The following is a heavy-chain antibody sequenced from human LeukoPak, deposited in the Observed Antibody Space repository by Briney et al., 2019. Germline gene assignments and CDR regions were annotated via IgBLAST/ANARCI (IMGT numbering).Heavy chain of an antibody. Sequence: SETLSLTCTVSGGSISSGSYDWNWIRQHPGKGLEWIGYIYYSGSTYYNLSLKSRVIISVDTSKNQFSLKLSSVTAADTAVYYCARAGPRFCSGVSCYGLAFDIWGQGTMVTVSS. V-gene: IGHV4-31*03. CDR1: GGSISSGSYD. D-gene: IGHD2-15*01. J-gene: IGHJ3*02. CDR3: ARAGPRFCSGVSCYGLAFDI. CDR2: IYYSGST.